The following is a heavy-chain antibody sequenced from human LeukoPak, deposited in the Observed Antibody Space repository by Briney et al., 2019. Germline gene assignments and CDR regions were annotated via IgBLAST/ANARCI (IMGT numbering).Heavy chain of an antibody. CDR2: ILPISGTA. CDR1: GGTFSSYA. V-gene: IGHV1-69*05. CDR3: ARERISSSCPHLVS. J-gene: IGHJ4*02. D-gene: IGHD6-13*01. Sequence: SVKVSCKASGGTFSSYAISWVRQAAGQGLEWMGRILPISGTANYAQKFQGRVTITTDESTSTAYMELSSLRCEDTAVYYYARERISSSCPHLVSWGQGTLVTVSS.